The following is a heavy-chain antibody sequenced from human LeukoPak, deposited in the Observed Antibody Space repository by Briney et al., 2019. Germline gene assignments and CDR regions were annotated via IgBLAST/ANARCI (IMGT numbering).Heavy chain of an antibody. CDR2: IYVTGN. Sequence: SETLSLTCTVSGGSIGTYYWSWVRQSPGKGLEWIGYIYVTGNRYNPYLQSRVTVSVDTSRNQFFLKMSSVTAADTAVYYCARHIGGGIEDMDVWGKGTKVTVSS. J-gene: IGHJ6*03. D-gene: IGHD3-16*02. CDR1: GGSIGTYY. CDR3: ARHIGGGIEDMDV. V-gene: IGHV4-59*08.